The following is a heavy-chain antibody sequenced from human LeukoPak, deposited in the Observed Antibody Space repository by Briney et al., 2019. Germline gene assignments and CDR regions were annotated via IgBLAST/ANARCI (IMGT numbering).Heavy chain of an antibody. CDR1: GGSIRSYY. Sequence: SETLSLTCTVSGGSIRSYYWSWIRQPPGKGLEWIGYIYYSGGITNYNPSLKSRVTISVDTSKNQFSLKLSSVTAAGTAVYYCVREVAARAFDIWGQGTMATVSS. V-gene: IGHV4-59*01. D-gene: IGHD6-6*01. J-gene: IGHJ3*02. CDR3: VREVAARAFDI. CDR2: IYYSGGIT.